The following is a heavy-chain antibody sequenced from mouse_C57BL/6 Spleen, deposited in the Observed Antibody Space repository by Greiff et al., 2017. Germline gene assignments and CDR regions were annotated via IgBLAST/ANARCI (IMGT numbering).Heavy chain of an antibody. D-gene: IGHD1-1*01. CDR1: GYTFTDYN. CDR2: INPNNGGT. V-gene: IGHV1-22*01. J-gene: IGHJ2*01. Sequence: EVQLQQSGPELVKPGASVKMSCKASGYTFTDYNMHWVKQSHGMSLEWIGYINPNNGGTSYNQKFKGKATLTVNKSSSTAYMELRSLTSEDSAVYYCAVSITTVVATDYWGQGTTLTVSS. CDR3: AVSITTVVATDY.